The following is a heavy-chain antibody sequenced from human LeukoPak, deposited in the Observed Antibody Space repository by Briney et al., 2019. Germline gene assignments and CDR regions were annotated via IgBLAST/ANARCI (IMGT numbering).Heavy chain of an antibody. CDR1: GFTFSSYE. J-gene: IGHJ6*03. CDR2: ISSSGSTI. Sequence: PGGSLRLSCAASGFTFSSYEMNWVRQAPGKGLEWVSYISSSGSTIYYADSVKGRFTISRDNAKNSLYLQMNSLRAEDTAVYYCARFERVYYYYYYMDVWGKGTTVTISS. D-gene: IGHD3-9*01. V-gene: IGHV3-48*03. CDR3: ARFERVYYYYYYMDV.